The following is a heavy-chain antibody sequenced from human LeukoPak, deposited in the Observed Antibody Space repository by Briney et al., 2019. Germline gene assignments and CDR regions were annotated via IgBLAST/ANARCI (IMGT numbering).Heavy chain of an antibody. Sequence: GASVKVSCKASGYTFTSYYMHWVRQAPGQGLEWMGIINPSGGSTSYAQKFQGRVTMTRDTSTSTVYMELSSLRSEDTAVYYCAREPVWGSYRYYFDYWGQGTLVTVSS. CDR1: GYTFTSYY. CDR2: INPSGGST. J-gene: IGHJ4*02. CDR3: AREPVWGSYRYYFDY. D-gene: IGHD3-16*02. V-gene: IGHV1-46*01.